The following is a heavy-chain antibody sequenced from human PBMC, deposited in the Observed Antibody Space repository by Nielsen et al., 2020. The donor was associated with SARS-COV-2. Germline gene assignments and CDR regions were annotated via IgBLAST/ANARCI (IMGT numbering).Heavy chain of an antibody. CDR1: GDSIRNFY. D-gene: IGHD4-17*01. Sequence: SETLSLTCTVSGDSIRNFYWHWIRQFPGQGLEWIGGIHGSGRTNFNPSLKSRVTMAVDKSKNQFSLSVTSVTAADTAVYFCATLYDNGDFGDGFDFWGRGKMVTVSS. CDR2: IHGSGRT. V-gene: IGHV4-4*07. J-gene: IGHJ3*01. CDR3: ATLYDNGDFGDGFDF.